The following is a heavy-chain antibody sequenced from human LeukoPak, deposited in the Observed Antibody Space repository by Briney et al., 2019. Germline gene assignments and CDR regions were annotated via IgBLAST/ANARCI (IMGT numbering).Heavy chain of an antibody. CDR2: MNPNGGNT. J-gene: IGHJ4*02. CDR1: GYTFTSYD. CDR3: ARGPLIAVAAKDY. Sequence: ASVKVSXKASGYTFTSYDINWVRQATGQGLEWMGWMNPNGGNTGYAQKFQGRVTMTRNTSISTAYMELSSLRSEDTAVYYCARGPLIAVAAKDYWGQGTLVTVSS. D-gene: IGHD6-19*01. V-gene: IGHV1-8*01.